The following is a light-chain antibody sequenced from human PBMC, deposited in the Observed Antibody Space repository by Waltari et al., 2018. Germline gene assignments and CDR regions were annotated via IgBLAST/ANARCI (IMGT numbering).Light chain of an antibody. CDR3: QKYVSLPAT. J-gene: IGKJ1*01. CDR2: DAS. Sequence: EIVLTQSPGTLSLSPGERATLSCRASQRVGRSLAWYQQKPGQAPRLLIYDASSRAAGIPERFSGSGSGTDFSLAISRLEPEDFAVYYCQKYVSLPATFGQGTKVEIK. V-gene: IGKV3-20*01. CDR1: QRVGRS.